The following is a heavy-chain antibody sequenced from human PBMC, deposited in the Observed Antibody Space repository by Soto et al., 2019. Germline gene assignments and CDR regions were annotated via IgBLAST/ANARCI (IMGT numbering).Heavy chain of an antibody. CDR3: ATAGSRDIKRRAFDI. J-gene: IGHJ3*02. Sequence: QMQVVQSGAELKKPGSSVKVSCKASRGSFSSYGIVWVRQAPGQGLEWMGRIIPVFGTPNYAQRFQGRVTMSVDASRTTGYMELSRLSSEETALYYCATAGSRDIKRRAFDIWGQGPMVILSS. CDR1: RGSFSSYG. V-gene: IGHV1-69*18. CDR2: IIPVFGTP.